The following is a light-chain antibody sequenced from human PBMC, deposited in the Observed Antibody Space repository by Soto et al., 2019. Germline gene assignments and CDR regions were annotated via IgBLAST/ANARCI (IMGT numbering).Light chain of an antibody. CDR2: DVT. CDR3: SSHGGSNNPYV. Sequence: QSALTQLPSASGSPGQSVAISCTGTSIDIGGYNFVSWYQQHPGRAPKLMIYDVTKRPSGVPDRFSGSKSGNTATLIVSGLQAEDEADYYCSSHGGSNNPYVFGLGTKLTVL. J-gene: IGLJ1*01. V-gene: IGLV2-8*01. CDR1: SIDIGGYNF.